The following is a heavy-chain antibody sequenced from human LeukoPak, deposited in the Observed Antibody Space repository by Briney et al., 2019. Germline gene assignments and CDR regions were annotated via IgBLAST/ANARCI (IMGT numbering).Heavy chain of an antibody. CDR2: IIPIFGTA. V-gene: IGHV1-69*13. CDR1: GGTFSSYA. Sequence: SVEVSCKASGGTFSSYAISWVRQAPGQGLEWMGGIIPIFGTANYAQKFQGRVTITADESTSTAYMELSSLRSEDTAVYYCALPNGAARPKPQLKFDYWGQGTLVTVSS. D-gene: IGHD6-6*01. CDR3: ALPNGAARPKPQLKFDY. J-gene: IGHJ4*02.